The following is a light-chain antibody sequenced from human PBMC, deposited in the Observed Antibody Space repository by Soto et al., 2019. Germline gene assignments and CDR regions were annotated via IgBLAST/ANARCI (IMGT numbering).Light chain of an antibody. V-gene: IGLV1-44*01. CDR2: NND. CDR1: ISNIGSNP. Sequence: QSVLTQPPSASGTPGQRVTISCYGSISNIGSNPVSWYQQLPGTAPKLLMYNNDQRPSGVPDRFSGSKRGTSASLAISGLQSEDDADYHCASWDDSRNGVIFGGGTKVTVL. CDR3: ASWDDSRNGVI. J-gene: IGLJ2*01.